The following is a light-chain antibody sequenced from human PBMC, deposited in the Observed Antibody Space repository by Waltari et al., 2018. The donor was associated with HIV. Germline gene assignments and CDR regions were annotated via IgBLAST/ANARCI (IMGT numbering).Light chain of an antibody. V-gene: IGLV3-1*01. CDR1: KLGDKY. Sequence: SYELTQPPSVSVSPGQTASITCSGDKLGDKYVSWYQQRPGQSPVLAIYQDTGRPSGIPERLSGSNSGNTATLTISGTQAMDEADYYCQAWDSSAVVFGGGTKLTVL. J-gene: IGLJ2*01. CDR2: QDT. CDR3: QAWDSSAVV.